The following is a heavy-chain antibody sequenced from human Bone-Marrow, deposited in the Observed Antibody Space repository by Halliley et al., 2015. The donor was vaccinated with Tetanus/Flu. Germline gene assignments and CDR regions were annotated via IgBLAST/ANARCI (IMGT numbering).Heavy chain of an antibody. J-gene: IGHJ5*02. CDR2: DGIKN. Sequence: DGIKNYYADPVKGRISISRENSKNTIYLQMNSLRVEDSAVYYCARDGGYCTGMSCYLKGWFDPWGQGTLVTVSS. V-gene: IGHV3-33*01. D-gene: IGHD2-8*02. CDR3: ARDGGYCTGMSCYLKGWFDP.